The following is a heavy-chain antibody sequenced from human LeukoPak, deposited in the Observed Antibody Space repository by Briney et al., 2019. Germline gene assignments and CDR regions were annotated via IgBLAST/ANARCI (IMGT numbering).Heavy chain of an antibody. J-gene: IGHJ3*02. CDR3: ARAPPEECSGGSCYLNDAFDI. V-gene: IGHV4-34*01. CDR1: GGSFSGYY. Sequence: PSETLSLTCAVYGGSFSGYYWSWIRQPPGKGLEWIGEINHSGSTNYNPSLKSRVTISVDTSKNQFSLKLSSVTAADTAVYYCARAPPEECSGGSCYLNDAFDIWGQGTMVTVSS. CDR2: INHSGST. D-gene: IGHD2-15*01.